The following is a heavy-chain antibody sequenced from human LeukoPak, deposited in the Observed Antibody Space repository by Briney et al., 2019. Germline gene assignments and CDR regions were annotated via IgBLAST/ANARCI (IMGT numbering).Heavy chain of an antibody. D-gene: IGHD2-2*02. CDR2: FYLGVSHT. CDR1: GYRFTSYL. V-gene: IGHV5-51*01. J-gene: IGHJ6*03. Sequence: GESLKISCKGSGYRFTSYLIGWVRQIPGKGLGGMGIFYLGVSHTTYPPPFQAQATISADKPITPASQQWSSQKASDTAMYYCARVVPAAIQWTRRYYYYMDVWGKGTTVTVSS. CDR3: ARVVPAAIQWTRRYYYYMDV.